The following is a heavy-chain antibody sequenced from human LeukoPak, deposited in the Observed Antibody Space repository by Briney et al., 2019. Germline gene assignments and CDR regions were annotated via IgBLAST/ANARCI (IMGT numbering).Heavy chain of an antibody. D-gene: IGHD6-19*01. CDR2: INPNSGGT. V-gene: IGHV1-2*06. J-gene: IGHJ4*02. CDR3: ARVLDIAVAEDY. CDR1: GYTFTGYY. Sequence: ASVKVSCKASGYTFTGYYMHWVRQAPGQGLEWMRRINPNSGGTNYAQKFQGRVTMTRDTSISTAYMELSRLRSDDTAVYYCARVLDIAVAEDYWGQGTLVTVSS.